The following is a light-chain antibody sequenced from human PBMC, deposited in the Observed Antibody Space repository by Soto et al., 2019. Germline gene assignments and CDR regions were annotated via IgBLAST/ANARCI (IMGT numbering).Light chain of an antibody. CDR1: QGISSY. V-gene: IGKV1-9*01. CDR3: QQLNSYPLA. J-gene: IGKJ4*01. CDR2: DAS. Sequence: DIQVTQSPSLLSASVGDRVTITCRASQGISSYLAWYQQTPGKAPKLLIYDASTLQSGVPSRFSGSGSGTEFTLTISSLQPEDFATYYCQQLNSYPLAFGGGTKVEIK.